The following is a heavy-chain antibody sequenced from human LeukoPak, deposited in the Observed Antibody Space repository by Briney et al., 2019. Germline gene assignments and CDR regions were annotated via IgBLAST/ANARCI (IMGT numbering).Heavy chain of an antibody. Sequence: PSEALSLTCTVSGGSISSYYWSCIRQPAGKGLECIGRIYTSGSTNYNPSLKSRVTISVDTSKNQFSLQLSSVTAADTAVYYCARDVSRVVVGSFDPWGQGTLVTVSS. CDR3: ARDVSRVVVGSFDP. V-gene: IGHV4-4*07. D-gene: IGHD2-2*01. CDR1: GGSISSYY. J-gene: IGHJ5*02. CDR2: IYTSGST.